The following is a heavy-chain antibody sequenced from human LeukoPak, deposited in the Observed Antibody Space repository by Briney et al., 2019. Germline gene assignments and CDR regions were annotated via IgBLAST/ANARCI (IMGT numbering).Heavy chain of an antibody. Sequence: PGGSLRLSCAASGFTFTSYDMHWVRQAPGKGLEWVSVIYSGGSTYYADSVKGRFTISRDNSKNTLYLQMNSLRAEDTAVYYCARQSTSCYPYHDAFDIWGQGTMVTVSS. D-gene: IGHD2-2*01. CDR1: GFTFTSYD. V-gene: IGHV3-NL1*01. CDR3: ARQSTSCYPYHDAFDI. J-gene: IGHJ3*02. CDR2: IYSGGST.